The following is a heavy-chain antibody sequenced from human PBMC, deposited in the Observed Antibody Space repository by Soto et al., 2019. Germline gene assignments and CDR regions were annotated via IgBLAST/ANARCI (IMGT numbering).Heavy chain of an antibody. Sequence: ASLKVFCKTSGYIFINYCITWVRPAPGQGLEWMGWISGYNGNTKYADNLQGRVTMTTDTSTTTAYMELRSLRSDDTAVYYCARDEVPGAKWLDRWGQGTLDTVSS. CDR2: ISGYNGNT. J-gene: IGHJ5*02. V-gene: IGHV1-18*01. CDR1: GYIFINYC. D-gene: IGHD2-2*01. CDR3: ARDEVPGAKWLDR.